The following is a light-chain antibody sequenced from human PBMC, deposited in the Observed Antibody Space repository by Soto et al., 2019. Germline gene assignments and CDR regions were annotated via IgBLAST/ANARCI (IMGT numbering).Light chain of an antibody. CDR3: HQRSNCPLT. Sequence: EIVLTQSPDTLSLSPGGSATLSCRASQSVSSYLAWYQQRPGQALSLLIYDVSKRATGIPARFSGSGYRTDITLTITSLEPEDFSIYFCHQRSNCPLTFGGGTKLEIK. CDR2: DVS. J-gene: IGKJ4*01. CDR1: QSVSSY. V-gene: IGKV3-11*01.